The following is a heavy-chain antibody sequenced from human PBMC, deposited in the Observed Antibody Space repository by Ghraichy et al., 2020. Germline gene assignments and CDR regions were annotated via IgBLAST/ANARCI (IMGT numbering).Heavy chain of an antibody. J-gene: IGHJ4*02. CDR1: GFNFSTYL. CDR3: VREAGVAAASTFDY. CDR2: ISYDVNYI. Sequence: LSLTCAASGFNFSTYLMHWVRQAPGKGLEWVALISYDVNYIHYADSVKGRFTISRDNSKNTLYLQMNSLGTEDTAVFYCVREAGVAAASTFDYWGQGTLVTVSS. D-gene: IGHD2-15*01. V-gene: IGHV3-30-3*01.